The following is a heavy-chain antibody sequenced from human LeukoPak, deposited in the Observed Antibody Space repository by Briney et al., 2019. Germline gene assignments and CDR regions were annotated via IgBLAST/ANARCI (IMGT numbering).Heavy chain of an antibody. CDR3: ARVSAAAGTVDY. Sequence: GRSLRLSCAASGFTFSSDAMHWVRQAPGKGLEWVAVISYDGSNKYYADSVKGRFTISRDNSKNTLYLQMNSLRAEDTAVYYCARVSAAAGTVDYWGQGTLVTVSS. D-gene: IGHD6-13*01. V-gene: IGHV3-30-3*01. CDR1: GFTFSSDA. CDR2: ISYDGSNK. J-gene: IGHJ4*02.